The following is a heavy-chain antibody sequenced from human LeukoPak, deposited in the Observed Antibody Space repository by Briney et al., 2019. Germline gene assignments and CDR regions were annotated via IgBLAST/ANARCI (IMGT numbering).Heavy chain of an antibody. CDR2: ISGSGGST. CDR3: AKGTVGVIVVVPAAMGFDY. V-gene: IGHV3-23*01. CDR1: GFTFSSYG. J-gene: IGHJ4*02. Sequence: GGSLRLSCAASGFTFSSYGMSWVRQAPGKGLEWVSAISGSGGSTYYADSVKSRFTISRDNSKNTLYLQMNSLRAEDTAVYYCAKGTVGVIVVVPAAMGFDYWGQGTLVTVSS. D-gene: IGHD2-2*01.